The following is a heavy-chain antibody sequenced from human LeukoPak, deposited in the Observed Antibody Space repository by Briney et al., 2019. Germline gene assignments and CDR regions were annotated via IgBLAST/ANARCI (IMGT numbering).Heavy chain of an antibody. CDR1: GYTFAGYC. Sequence: GASVKVSCKASGYTFAGYCMHWVLQAPGQGLEWMGWINPNSGGTNYAQKVQGRVTMTRDTSISTAYMELSRLRSDDTAVYYCARETGLVVPAAIRGRLAGDAFDIWGQGTMVTVSS. CDR2: INPNSGGT. D-gene: IGHD2-2*02. V-gene: IGHV1-2*02. CDR3: ARETGLVVPAAIRGRLAGDAFDI. J-gene: IGHJ3*02.